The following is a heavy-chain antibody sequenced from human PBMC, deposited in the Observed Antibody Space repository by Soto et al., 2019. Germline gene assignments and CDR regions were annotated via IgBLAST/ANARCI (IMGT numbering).Heavy chain of an antibody. V-gene: IGHV3-23*01. Sequence: MRLSCVASGFPFSSYAMSWVRQTPGKGLEWVSGISGSGGRTYYADSVKGRFTISRDNAKNSLYLQMNSLRAEDTAVYYCARDAPPYCSGGSCYSGGDYWGQGTLVTVSS. J-gene: IGHJ4*02. D-gene: IGHD2-15*01. CDR2: ISGSGGRT. CDR1: GFPFSSYA. CDR3: ARDAPPYCSGGSCYSGGDY.